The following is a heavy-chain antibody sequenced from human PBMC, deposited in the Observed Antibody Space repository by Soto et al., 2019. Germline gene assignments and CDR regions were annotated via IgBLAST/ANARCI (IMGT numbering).Heavy chain of an antibody. CDR3: ARDAASPYSGGDCYLKRAFDI. Sequence: QVQLQESGPGLVKPSQTLSLTCTVSGGCISSGGYYWSWIRQHPGKGLEWIGYIYYSGSTYYNPSLSSRVTISVDTSKNQFSLKLSSVTAADTPVYYWARDAASPYSGGDCYLKRAFDIWGQGTMVTFSS. D-gene: IGHD2-21*01. CDR1: GGCISSGGYY. V-gene: IGHV4-31*03. J-gene: IGHJ3*02. CDR2: IYYSGST.